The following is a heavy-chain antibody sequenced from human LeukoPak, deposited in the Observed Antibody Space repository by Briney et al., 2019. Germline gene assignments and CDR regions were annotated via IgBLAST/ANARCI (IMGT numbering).Heavy chain of an antibody. V-gene: IGHV3-30*02. D-gene: IGHD4-17*01. CDR3: ARGGDYGSGYYYYMDV. Sequence: PGGSLRLSCAASGFTFSSYGMHWVRQAPGKGLDWVAFIHHDGSNKYYADSVRGRFTISRDNSKNTLYLQMNSLRAEDTAVYYCARGGDYGSGYYYYMDVWGKGTTVTVSS. J-gene: IGHJ6*03. CDR2: IHHDGSNK. CDR1: GFTFSSYG.